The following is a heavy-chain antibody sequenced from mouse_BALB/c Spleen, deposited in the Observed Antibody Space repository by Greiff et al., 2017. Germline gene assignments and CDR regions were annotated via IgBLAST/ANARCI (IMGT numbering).Heavy chain of an antibody. Sequence: EVMLVESGGGLVKPGGSLKLSCAASGFTFSSYAMSWVRQTPEKRLEWVASISSGGSTYYPDSVKGRFTISRDNARNILYLQMSSLRSEDTAMYYCARGTPHFDYWGQGTTRTVSS. CDR2: ISSGGST. CDR3: ARGTPHFDY. J-gene: IGHJ2*01. CDR1: GFTFSSYA. V-gene: IGHV5-6-5*01.